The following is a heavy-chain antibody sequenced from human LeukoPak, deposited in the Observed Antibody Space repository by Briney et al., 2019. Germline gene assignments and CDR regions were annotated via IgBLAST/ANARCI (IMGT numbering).Heavy chain of an antibody. Sequence: SVKVSCKASGGTFSSYAISWVRQAPGQGLEWMGGIIPIFGTANYAQKFQGRVTITTDEFTSTAYMELSSLRSEDTAVYYCARGGVDTASRRFDYWGQGTLVTVSS. D-gene: IGHD5-18*01. CDR3: ARGGVDTASRRFDY. CDR1: GGTFSSYA. J-gene: IGHJ4*02. CDR2: IIPIFGTA. V-gene: IGHV1-69*05.